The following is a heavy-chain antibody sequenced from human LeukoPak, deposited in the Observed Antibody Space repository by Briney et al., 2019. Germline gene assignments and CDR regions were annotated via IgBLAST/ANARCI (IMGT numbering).Heavy chain of an antibody. V-gene: IGHV3-23*01. Sequence: GGSLRLSCAASGFTFSSYGMSWVRQAPGKGLEWVSAISGSSNTYYADSVKGRFTIFRDNSKNTLYLQINSLRAEDTAIYYCAKEEWFGELLTSDYWGQGTLVTVSS. CDR1: GFTFSSYG. CDR2: ISGSSNT. CDR3: AKEEWFGELLTSDY. J-gene: IGHJ4*02. D-gene: IGHD3-10*01.